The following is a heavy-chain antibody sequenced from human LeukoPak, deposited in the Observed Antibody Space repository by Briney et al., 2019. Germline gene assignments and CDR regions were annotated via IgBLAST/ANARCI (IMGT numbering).Heavy chain of an antibody. Sequence: SVKVSYKASGGTFSSYAISWVRQAPGQGLEWMGGIIPIFGTANYAQKFQGRVTITADESTSTAYMELSSLRSEDTAVYYCARDSVPYYYDSSGYYGFDPWGQGTLVTVSS. J-gene: IGHJ5*02. CDR2: IIPIFGTA. CDR3: ARDSVPYYYDSSGYYGFDP. CDR1: GGTFSSYA. V-gene: IGHV1-69*13. D-gene: IGHD3-22*01.